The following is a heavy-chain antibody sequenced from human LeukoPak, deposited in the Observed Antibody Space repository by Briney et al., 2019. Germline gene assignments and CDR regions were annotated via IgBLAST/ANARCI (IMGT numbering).Heavy chain of an antibody. CDR2: ISGSGGST. J-gene: IGHJ4*02. V-gene: IGHV3-23*01. Sequence: PGGSLRLSCAASGFAFSNYAMNWVRQAPGKGLEWVSAISGSGGSTYYADSVKGRFTISRDNSKNTLYLQMNSLKAEDTAVYYCAKNSPVPDYWGQGTLVTVSS. CDR3: AKNSPVPDY. CDR1: GFAFSNYA. D-gene: IGHD2-2*01.